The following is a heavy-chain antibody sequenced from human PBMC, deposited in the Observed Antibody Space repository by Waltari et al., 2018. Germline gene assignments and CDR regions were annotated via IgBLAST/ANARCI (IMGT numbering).Heavy chain of an antibody. J-gene: IGHJ4*02. CDR2: INGYNGNT. CDR1: GYTFTSYG. D-gene: IGHD2-15*01. Sequence: QVHLVQSGAEVKKPGASVKVSCKASGYTFTSYGITWLRQAPGQGLEWMGWINGYNGNTNYAQKVQGRVTMTTDTSTTTAYMELRSLSSDDAAVYYCARDPCSGGSCYGDYWGQGTLVTVSS. V-gene: IGHV1-18*01. CDR3: ARDPCSGGSCYGDY.